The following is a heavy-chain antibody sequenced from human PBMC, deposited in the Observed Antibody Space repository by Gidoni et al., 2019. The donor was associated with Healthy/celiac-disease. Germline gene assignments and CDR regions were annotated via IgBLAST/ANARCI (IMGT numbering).Heavy chain of an antibody. Sequence: QVPLVQPGPEVKKPGASVQVSCKASGYPFTGSYMHWGRQAPGQGLEWMGWINPNSGGTNYAQKFQGWVTMTRDTSISTAYMELSRLRSDDTAMYYCARDCGSAFGGVIVMLGGCLDPWGQGTLVTVSS. CDR1: GYPFTGSY. D-gene: IGHD3-16*02. V-gene: IGHV1-2*04. CDR2: INPNSGGT. J-gene: IGHJ5*02. CDR3: ARDCGSAFGGVIVMLGGCLDP.